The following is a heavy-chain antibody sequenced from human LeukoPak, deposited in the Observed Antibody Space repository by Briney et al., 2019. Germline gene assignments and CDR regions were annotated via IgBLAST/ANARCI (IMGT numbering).Heavy chain of an antibody. CDR2: IGDSGGST. CDR1: GFTFSSYA. CDR3: ARDEPWLGPLG. Sequence: GGSLRLSCAASGFTFSSYAMSWVRQAPGKGLEWVSAIGDSGGSTYDADSVKGRFTISRDNSKNTLYLQMNSLRAEDTAVYYCARDEPWLGPLGWGQGTLVTVSS. J-gene: IGHJ4*02. V-gene: IGHV3-23*01. D-gene: IGHD6-19*01.